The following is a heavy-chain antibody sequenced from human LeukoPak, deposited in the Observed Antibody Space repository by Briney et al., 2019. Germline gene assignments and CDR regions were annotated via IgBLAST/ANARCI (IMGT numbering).Heavy chain of an antibody. CDR1: GGSITSGSYY. D-gene: IGHD6-13*01. CDR3: ARGDWQYSNNWSNWFDP. Sequence: PSETLSLTCTVSGGSITSGSYYWSWIRQPAGKGLEWIGRIYSSGGTNYNPSLKSRVTISVDMPKNQFSLKLSSVTAADTAVYYCARGDWQYSNNWSNWFDPWGQGTLVTVSS. J-gene: IGHJ5*02. CDR2: IYSSGGT. V-gene: IGHV4-61*02.